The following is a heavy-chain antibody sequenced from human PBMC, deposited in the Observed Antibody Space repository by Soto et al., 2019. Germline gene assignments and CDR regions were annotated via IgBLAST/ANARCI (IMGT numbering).Heavy chain of an antibody. D-gene: IGHD1-20*01. V-gene: IGHV3-64D*06. J-gene: IGHJ6*02. CDR2: ISSNGGST. CDR3: VKEGPLYNWNDYYYYGMDV. Sequence: GGSLRLSCSASGFTFSSYAMHWVRQAPGKGLEYVSAISSNGGSTYYADSVKGRFTISRDNSKNTLYLQMSSLRAEDTAVYYCVKEGPLYNWNDYYYYGMDVWGQGTTVTVSS. CDR1: GFTFSSYA.